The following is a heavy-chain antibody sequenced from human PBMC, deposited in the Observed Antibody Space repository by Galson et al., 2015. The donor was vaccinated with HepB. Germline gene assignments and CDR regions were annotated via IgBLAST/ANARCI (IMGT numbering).Heavy chain of an antibody. Sequence: SETLSLTCAVYGGSFSGYYWSWIRQPPGKGLEWIGEINHSGSTNYNPSLKSRVTISVDTSKNQFSLKLSSVTAADTAVYYCARGIKYYYGSGSYPLFDYWGQGTLVTVSS. CDR2: INHSGST. CDR1: GGSFSGYY. CDR3: ARGIKYYYGSGSYPLFDY. J-gene: IGHJ4*02. V-gene: IGHV4-34*01. D-gene: IGHD3-10*01.